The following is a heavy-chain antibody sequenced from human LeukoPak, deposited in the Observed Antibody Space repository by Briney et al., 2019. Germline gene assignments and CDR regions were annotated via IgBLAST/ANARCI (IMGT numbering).Heavy chain of an antibody. V-gene: IGHV4-4*07. CDR1: GGSISSYY. D-gene: IGHD3-22*01. CDR2: IYTSGST. J-gene: IGHJ4*02. CDR3: ATYSDITGSFDY. Sequence: SETLSLTCTVSGGSISSYYWSWIRQPAGKGLEWIGRIYTSGSTNYNPSLKSRVTMSVDTSKNQFSLKLSSVTAADTAVYYCATYSDITGSFDYWGQGTLVTVSS.